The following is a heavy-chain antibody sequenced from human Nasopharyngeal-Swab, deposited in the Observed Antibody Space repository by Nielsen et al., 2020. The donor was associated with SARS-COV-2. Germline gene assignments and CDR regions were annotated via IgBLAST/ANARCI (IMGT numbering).Heavy chain of an antibody. CDR1: GGSISSHY. CDR2: IYYSGST. V-gene: IGHV4-59*11. J-gene: IGHJ6*02. Sequence: SETLSLTCTVSGGSISSHYWSWIRQPPGKGLEWIGYIYYSGSTNYNPSLKSRVTISGDTSKNQFSLKLSSVTAADTAVYYCARSPYSNYYYYYGTDVWGPGTTVTVSS. CDR3: ARSPYSNYYYYYGTDV. D-gene: IGHD2-15*01.